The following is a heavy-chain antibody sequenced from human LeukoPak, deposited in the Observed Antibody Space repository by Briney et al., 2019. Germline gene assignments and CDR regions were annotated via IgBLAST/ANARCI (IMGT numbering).Heavy chain of an antibody. J-gene: IGHJ5*02. CDR1: GFTFSSYG. CDR2: ISWNSGSI. CDR3: AKDTQQLVKTGWFDP. Sequence: GGSLRLSCAASGFTFSSYGMHWVRQAPGKGLEWVSGISWNSGSIGYADSVKGRFTISRDNAKNSLYLQMNSLRAEDTALYYCAKDTQQLVKTGWFDPWGQGTLVTVSS. V-gene: IGHV3-9*01. D-gene: IGHD6-13*01.